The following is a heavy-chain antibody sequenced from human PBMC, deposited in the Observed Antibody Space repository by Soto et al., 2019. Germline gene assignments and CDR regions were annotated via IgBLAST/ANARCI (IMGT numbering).Heavy chain of an antibody. J-gene: IGHJ4*02. CDR2: IIPIFGTA. V-gene: IGHV1-69*06. CDR1: GGTFSSYA. D-gene: IGHD6-13*01. Sequence: VASVKVSCKASGGTFSSYAISWVRQAPGQGLEWMGGIIPIFGTANYAQKFQGRVTITADKSTSTAYMELSSLRSEDTAVYYCAREKEQLAPFDYWGQGTLVTVSS. CDR3: AREKEQLAPFDY.